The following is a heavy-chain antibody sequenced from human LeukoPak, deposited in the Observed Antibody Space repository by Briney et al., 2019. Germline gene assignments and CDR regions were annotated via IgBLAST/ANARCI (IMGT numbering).Heavy chain of an antibody. V-gene: IGHV1-69*05. CDR2: IIRIFGTA. Sequence: GSSVKLSCKASGGTFSSYAISWVRQAPGQALEWMGGIIRIFGTANYAQKFQGRVTITTDESTSTAYMVLSSLRSEDTAVYYCARERAHYSDSSGYRPDAFDIWGQGTMVTVSS. J-gene: IGHJ3*02. CDR1: GGTFSSYA. D-gene: IGHD3-22*01. CDR3: ARERAHYSDSSGYRPDAFDI.